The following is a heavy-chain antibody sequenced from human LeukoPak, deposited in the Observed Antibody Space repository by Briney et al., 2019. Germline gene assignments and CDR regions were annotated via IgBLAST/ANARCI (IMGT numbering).Heavy chain of an antibody. CDR2: INPSGGST. CDR1: GYTFTSYY. V-gene: IGHV1-46*01. Sequence: ASVKVSCKASGYTFTSYYMHWVRQASGRGLEWMGIINPSGGSTSYAQKFQGRVTMTRDMSTSTVYMELSSLRSEDTAVYYCASLLYSSGWLGNWGQGTLVTVSS. J-gene: IGHJ4*02. D-gene: IGHD6-19*01. CDR3: ASLLYSSGWLGN.